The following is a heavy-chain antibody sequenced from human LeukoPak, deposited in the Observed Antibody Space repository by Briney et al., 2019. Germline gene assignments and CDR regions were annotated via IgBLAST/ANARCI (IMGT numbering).Heavy chain of an antibody. CDR1: GGSISSGGYS. D-gene: IGHD5-18*01. V-gene: IGHV4-30-2*01. CDR2: IYHSGGT. CDR3: ARAGPGYSDGYEHPEGLDAFDI. J-gene: IGHJ3*02. Sequence: SETLSLTCSVSGGSISSGGYSWNWIRQPPGKGLEWIGFIYHSGGTSYYPSLHGRLSMSVDRSKNQFSLSLKSVTAADTAVYYCARAGPGYSDGYEHPEGLDAFDIWGRGTMVTVSS.